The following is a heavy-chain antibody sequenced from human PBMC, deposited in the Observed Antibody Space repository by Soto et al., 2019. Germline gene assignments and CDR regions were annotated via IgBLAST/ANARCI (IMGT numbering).Heavy chain of an antibody. CDR1: GGSVSSGSYY. CDR3: ARVWAAVAGRIPNWFDP. V-gene: IGHV4-61*01. D-gene: IGHD6-19*01. CDR2: IYYSGST. J-gene: IGHJ5*02. Sequence: QVQLQESGPGLVKPSETLSLTCTVSGGSVSSGSYYWSWIRQPPGKGLEWIGYIYYSGSTNYNPXLKSRVTISVXXSXNXXSLKLSSVTAADTAVYYCARVWAAVAGRIPNWFDPWGQGTLVTVSS.